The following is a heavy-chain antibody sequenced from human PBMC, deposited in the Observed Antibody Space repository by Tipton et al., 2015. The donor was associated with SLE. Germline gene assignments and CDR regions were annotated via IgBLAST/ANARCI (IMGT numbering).Heavy chain of an antibody. CDR2: IYYSGST. V-gene: IGHV4-59*02. Sequence: TLSLTCTVSDGSVSSHYWSWVRQPPGKGLEWIGYIYYSGSTNYNPSLKSRVTISVDTSKNQFSLKLSSVTAADTAVYYCARSSATGFYYMDVWGKGTTVTVSS. CDR1: DGSVSSHY. J-gene: IGHJ6*03. D-gene: IGHD3-10*01. CDR3: ARSSATGFYYMDV.